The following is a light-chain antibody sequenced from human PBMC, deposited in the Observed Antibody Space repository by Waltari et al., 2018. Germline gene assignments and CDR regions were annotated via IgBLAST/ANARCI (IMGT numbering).Light chain of an antibody. Sequence: QSALTNPASVSGSPGQSLTISSTRPTSVLGTFQYVSRYQQHPGKAPKVLIYDVTNRPSGVSYRFSGSKSGNTASLTISGLQAEDEAYYHCASFISGSTSSVLFGGGTKLTVL. CDR2: DVT. CDR1: TSVLGTFQY. J-gene: IGLJ3*02. V-gene: IGLV2-14*03. CDR3: ASFISGSTSSVL.